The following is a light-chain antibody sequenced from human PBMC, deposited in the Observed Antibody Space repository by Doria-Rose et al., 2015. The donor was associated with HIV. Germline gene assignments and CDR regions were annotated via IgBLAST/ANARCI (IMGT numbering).Light chain of an antibody. CDR2: KAS. J-gene: IGKJ1*01. Sequence: TQSPSTLSASIGDRVTITCRASTNVGTWLAWYQQKPGKAPRLLIYKASTLKSGVPSRFSGGGSGTEFTLTISSLQPDDFAIYFCQQYDNFPGTFGQGTKVEIK. V-gene: IGKV1-5*03. CDR3: QQYDNFPGT. CDR1: TNVGTW.